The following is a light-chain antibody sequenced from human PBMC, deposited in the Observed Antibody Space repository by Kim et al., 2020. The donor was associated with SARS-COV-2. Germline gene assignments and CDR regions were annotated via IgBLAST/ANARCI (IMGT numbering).Light chain of an antibody. CDR3: QQYNSYPLT. Sequence: ASIGNRVTITCRASEGISSWLAWYQQKPGKAPNLLIYKASSLKSGVPSRFSGSGSETEFTLTISSLQPDDVATYYCQQYNSYPLTFGGGTKVDIK. CDR1: EGISSW. CDR2: KAS. V-gene: IGKV1-5*03. J-gene: IGKJ4*01.